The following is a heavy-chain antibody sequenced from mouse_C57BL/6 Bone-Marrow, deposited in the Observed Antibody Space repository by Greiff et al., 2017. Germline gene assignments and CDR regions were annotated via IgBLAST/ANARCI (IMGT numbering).Heavy chain of an antibody. J-gene: IGHJ3*01. CDR3: ARAYYSNYVWFAY. CDR1: GFSLTSYA. CDR2: IWTGGGT. D-gene: IGHD2-5*01. V-gene: IGHV2-9-1*01. Sequence: VKLMESGPGLVAPSQSLSITCTVSGFSLTSYAISWVRQPPGKGLEWLGVIWTGGGTNYNSALKSRLSISKDNSKSQVFLKRNSLQPDDTARYYCARAYYSNYVWFAYWGQGTLVTVSA.